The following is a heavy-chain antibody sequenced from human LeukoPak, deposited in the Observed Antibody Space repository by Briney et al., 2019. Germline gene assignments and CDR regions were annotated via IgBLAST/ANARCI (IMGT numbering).Heavy chain of an antibody. CDR2: ISGSSTYI. Sequence: PGGSLRLSCAASGFIFTNSSMNWVRQAPGKGLEWVASISGSSTYIYYADSMKGRFTVSRDNAKKSLFLQMNNLSAEDTAVYYCTRDSGYRAFDTWGQGTMVTVSS. J-gene: IGHJ3*02. CDR3: TRDSGYRAFDT. CDR1: GFIFTNSS. D-gene: IGHD6-25*01. V-gene: IGHV3-21*01.